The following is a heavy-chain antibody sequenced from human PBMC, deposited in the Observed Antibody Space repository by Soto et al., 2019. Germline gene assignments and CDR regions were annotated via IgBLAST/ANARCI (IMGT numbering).Heavy chain of an antibody. Sequence: SSETLSLTCTVSGGSISSYYWSWIRQPPGKGLEWIGYIYYSGSTNYNPSLKSRVTISVDTSKNQFSLKLSSVTAADTAVYYCARVQGSSQRYYYYGMDVWGQGTTVTVSS. D-gene: IGHD6-13*01. J-gene: IGHJ6*02. CDR1: GGSISSYY. V-gene: IGHV4-59*01. CDR3: ARVQGSSQRYYYYGMDV. CDR2: IYYSGST.